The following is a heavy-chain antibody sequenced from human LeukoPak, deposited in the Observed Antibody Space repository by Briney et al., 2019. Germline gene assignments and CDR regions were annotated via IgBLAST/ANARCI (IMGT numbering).Heavy chain of an antibody. D-gene: IGHD4-11*01. CDR2: INGDGSST. CDR3: ARVAYINFPFDK. CDR1: GFTFSSYW. V-gene: IGHV3-74*03. J-gene: IGHJ4*02. Sequence: GGSLRLSCAASGFTFSSYWMHWVRQAPGKGLVWVSRINGDGSSTTYADSVKGRFTISRDNAKNTLYLQMNSLRAEDTAVYYCARVAYINFPFDKWGQGALVTVSS.